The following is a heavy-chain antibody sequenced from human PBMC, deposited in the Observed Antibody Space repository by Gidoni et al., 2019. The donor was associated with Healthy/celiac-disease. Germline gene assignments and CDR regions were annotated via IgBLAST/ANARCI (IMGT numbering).Heavy chain of an antibody. CDR3: ARISIWGVARNYGMDV. J-gene: IGHJ6*02. CDR1: GFSLSTSGMC. CDR2: IDWDDDK. D-gene: IGHD3-10*01. V-gene: IGHV2-70*01. Sequence: QVTLRESGPALVKPTQTLTLTCTFSGFSLSTSGMCVSWIRQPPGKALEWLALIDWDDDKYYSTPLKTRLTISKDTSKNQVVLTMTNMDPVDTATYYCARISIWGVARNYGMDVWGQGTTVTVSS.